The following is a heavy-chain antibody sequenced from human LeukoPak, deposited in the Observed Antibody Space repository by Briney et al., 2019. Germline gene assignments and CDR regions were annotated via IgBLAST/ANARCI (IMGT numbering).Heavy chain of an antibody. CDR1: GFTFRNYG. CDR2: ISYDGSNK. V-gene: IGHV3-30*18. J-gene: IGHJ4*02. CDR3: AKMGRGSSWYLDY. D-gene: IGHD6-13*01. Sequence: GGSLRLSCAASGFTFRNYGMHWVRQAPGKGLEWVAVISYDGSNKYYADSVKGRFTISRDNSKNTLYLQMNSLRAEDTAVYYCAKMGRGSSWYLDYWGQGTLVTVSS.